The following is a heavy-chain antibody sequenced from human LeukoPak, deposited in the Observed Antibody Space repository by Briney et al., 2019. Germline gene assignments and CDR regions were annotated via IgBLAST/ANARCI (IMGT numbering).Heavy chain of an antibody. J-gene: IGHJ4*02. D-gene: IGHD1-14*01. CDR1: GFTFSSYA. CDR3: ARAAYMSSPDY. Sequence: GGSLRLSCAPSGFTFSSYAMSWVRQAPGKGPVWVSRIDNDGSSTTYADSVKGRFTISRDNAKNTLYLQMSSLRGEDTAVYYCARAAYMSSPDYWGQGTLVTVSS. CDR2: IDNDGSST. V-gene: IGHV3-74*01.